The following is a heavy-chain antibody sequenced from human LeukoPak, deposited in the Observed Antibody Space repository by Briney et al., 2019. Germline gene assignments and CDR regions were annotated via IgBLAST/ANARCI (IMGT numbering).Heavy chain of an antibody. CDR3: AKGGDYYYYYMDV. J-gene: IGHJ6*03. V-gene: IGHV3-9*01. D-gene: IGHD1-26*01. CDR1: GFTFDDYA. CDR2: ISWNSGSI. Sequence: GRSLRLSCAASGFTFDDYAMHWVRQAPGKGLEWFSGISWNSGSIGYADSVKGRFTISRDNAKNSLYLQMNSLRAEDTALYYCAKGGDYYYYYMDVWGKGTTVTVSS.